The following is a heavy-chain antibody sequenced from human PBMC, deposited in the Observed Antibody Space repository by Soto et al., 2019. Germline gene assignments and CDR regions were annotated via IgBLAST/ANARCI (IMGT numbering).Heavy chain of an antibody. J-gene: IGHJ5*02. CDR2: ISSSSSTI. Sequence: GGSLRLSCAASGFTFSSYSMNWVRQAPGKGLEWVSYISSSSSTIYYADSVKGRFTISRDNAKNSLYLQMNSLRDEDTAVYYCARDWLVGDIAARPSIWFDPWGQGTLVTVSS. D-gene: IGHD6-6*01. V-gene: IGHV3-48*02. CDR1: GFTFSSYS. CDR3: ARDWLVGDIAARPSIWFDP.